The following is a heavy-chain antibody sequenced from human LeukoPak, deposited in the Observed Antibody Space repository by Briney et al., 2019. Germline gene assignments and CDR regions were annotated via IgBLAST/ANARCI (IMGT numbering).Heavy chain of an antibody. CDR1: GFTFSSYA. Sequence: GGSLRLSCAAPGFTFSSYAMSWVRQAPGKGLEWVSAISGSGGSTYYADSVKGRFTISRDNAKNSLYLQMNSLRAEDTAVYYCARGRPAAMGVDYWGQGTLVTVSS. D-gene: IGHD2-2*01. CDR2: ISGSGGST. J-gene: IGHJ4*02. V-gene: IGHV3-23*01. CDR3: ARGRPAAMGVDY.